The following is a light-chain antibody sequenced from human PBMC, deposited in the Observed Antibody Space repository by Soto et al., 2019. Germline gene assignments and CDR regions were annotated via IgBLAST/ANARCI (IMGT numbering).Light chain of an antibody. J-gene: IGLJ2*01. CDR3: QVSDSDSVV. Sequence: SYELTQPLSVSVALGQTAAITCGGSNIGDGNVHWYQQKPGQAPVLVIFRDSNRPSGIPERFSGSNSGNTATLTISRAQAGDEADYFCQVSDSDSVVFGGGTKLTVL. CDR2: RDS. V-gene: IGLV3-9*01. CDR1: NIGDGN.